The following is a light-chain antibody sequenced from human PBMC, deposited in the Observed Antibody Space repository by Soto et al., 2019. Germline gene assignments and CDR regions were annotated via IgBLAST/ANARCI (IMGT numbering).Light chain of an antibody. J-gene: IGLJ1*01. V-gene: IGLV2-14*01. CDR1: SSDVGGYNY. CDR2: EVS. Sequence: QSALTQPASVSGSPGQSITISCTGTSSDVGGYNYVSWYQQHPGKAPQLMIYEVSNRPSGVSNRFSGSKSGNTASLTISGLQAEDEADYDCSSYTSSSTPYVVGPGTKVTVL. CDR3: SSYTSSSTPYV.